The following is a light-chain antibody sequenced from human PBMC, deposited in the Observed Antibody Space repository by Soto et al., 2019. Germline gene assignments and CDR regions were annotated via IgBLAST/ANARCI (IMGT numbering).Light chain of an antibody. CDR1: SSDVGGYNY. CDR3: SSYTTISTLEV. CDR2: EVS. V-gene: IGLV2-14*01. Sequence: QSVLTQPASVSGSPGQSITISCTGTSSDVGGYNYVSWYQQHPGKAPKLMIYEVSNRPSGVSNRFSGSKSGNTASLTISGLHAEDEADYYCSSYTTISTLEVFGGGTKVTVL. J-gene: IGLJ3*02.